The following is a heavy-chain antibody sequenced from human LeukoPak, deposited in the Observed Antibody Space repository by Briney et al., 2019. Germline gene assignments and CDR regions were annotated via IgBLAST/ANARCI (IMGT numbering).Heavy chain of an antibody. V-gene: IGHV3-30*02. CDR3: ATRYYYDSSGYYPLDY. CDR2: IRYDGSNK. CDR1: GFTFSSYG. Sequence: GGSLRLSCAASGFTFSSYGMHWVRQAPGKGLEWVAFIRYDGSNKYYADSVKGRFTISRDNSKNTLYLQMNSLRAEDTAVYYCATRYYYDSSGYYPLDYWGQGTLVTVSS. J-gene: IGHJ4*02. D-gene: IGHD3-22*01.